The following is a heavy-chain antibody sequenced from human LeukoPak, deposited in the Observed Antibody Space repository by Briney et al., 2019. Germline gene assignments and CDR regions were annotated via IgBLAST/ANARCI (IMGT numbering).Heavy chain of an antibody. CDR1: GFTFSSYS. V-gene: IGHV3-21*01. D-gene: IGHD6-13*01. J-gene: IGHJ4*02. CDR3: ARVSGYSSSWVFDY. Sequence: GGSLRLSCAASGFTFSSYSMNWVRQALGKGLEWVSSISSSSSYIYYADSVKGRFTISRDNAKNSLYLQMNSLRAEDTAVYYCARVSGYSSSWVFDYWGQGTLVTVSS. CDR2: ISSSSSYI.